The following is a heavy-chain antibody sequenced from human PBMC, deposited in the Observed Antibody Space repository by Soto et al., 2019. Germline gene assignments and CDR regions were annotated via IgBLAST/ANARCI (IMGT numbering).Heavy chain of an antibody. Sequence: SETLSLTCTVSGGSISSGGYYWSWIRQHPGKGLDWIGYIYYSGSTYYSPSLKSRVTISVDTSKNQFSLRLSSVTAADTAVYFCARGGTGTTDHYYFGMDVWGQGTTVTAP. D-gene: IGHD1-7*01. CDR3: ARGGTGTTDHYYFGMDV. CDR1: GGSISSGGYY. CDR2: IYYSGST. J-gene: IGHJ6*02. V-gene: IGHV4-31*03.